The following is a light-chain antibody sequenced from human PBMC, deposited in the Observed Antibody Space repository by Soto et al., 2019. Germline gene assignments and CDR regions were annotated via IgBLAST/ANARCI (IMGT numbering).Light chain of an antibody. CDR2: RDN. CDR1: KLGDKY. Sequence: SYELTQPPSVSVSPGQTVNITCSGDKLGDKYASWYQQKPGQSPVLVIYRDNRRPSGIPERFSGSNSGSTATLTISGTQAMDEADYYCQAWDSSTVIFGGGTKVTVL. V-gene: IGLV3-1*01. CDR3: QAWDSSTVI. J-gene: IGLJ2*01.